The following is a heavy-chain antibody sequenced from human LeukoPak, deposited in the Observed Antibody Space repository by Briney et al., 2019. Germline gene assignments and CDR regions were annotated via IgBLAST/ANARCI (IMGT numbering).Heavy chain of an antibody. CDR2: IYYSGST. V-gene: IGHV4-61*01. CDR3: ARVSYGSGSNFDY. D-gene: IGHD3-10*01. J-gene: IGHJ4*02. Sequence: PSETLSLTCTVSGGSVSSGSYYWSWIRQPPGKGLEWIGYIYYSGSTNYNPSLKSRVTISVDTSKNQFPLKLSSVTAADTAVYYCARVSYGSGSNFDYWGQGTLVTVSS. CDR1: GGSVSSGSYY.